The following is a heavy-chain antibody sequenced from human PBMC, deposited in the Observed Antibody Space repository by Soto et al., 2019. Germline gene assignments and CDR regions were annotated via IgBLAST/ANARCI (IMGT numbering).Heavy chain of an antibody. CDR1: GYSFTSYW. D-gene: IGHD6-13*01. CDR2: IDPSDSYT. Sequence: GESLKISCKGSGYSFTSYWTSWVRQMPGKGLEWMGRIDPSDSYTNYSPSFQGHVTISADKSISTAYLQWSSLKASDTAMYYCARHFSYSSSFPGRRFDPWGQGTLVTVSS. J-gene: IGHJ5*02. V-gene: IGHV5-10-1*01. CDR3: ARHFSYSSSFPGRRFDP.